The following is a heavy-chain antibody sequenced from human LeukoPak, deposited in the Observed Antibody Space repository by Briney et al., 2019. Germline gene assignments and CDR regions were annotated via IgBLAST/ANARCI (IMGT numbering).Heavy chain of an antibody. J-gene: IGHJ4*02. V-gene: IGHV4-30-2*01. Sequence: SQTLSLTCTVSGGSISSGGYYWSWIRQPPGKGLEWIGYIYHSGSTYYNPSLKSRVTISVDRSKNQFSLKLSSVTAADTAVYYCARDLAVAGLYDYWGQGTLVTVSS. CDR1: GGSISSGGYY. CDR2: IYHSGST. D-gene: IGHD6-19*01. CDR3: ARDLAVAGLYDY.